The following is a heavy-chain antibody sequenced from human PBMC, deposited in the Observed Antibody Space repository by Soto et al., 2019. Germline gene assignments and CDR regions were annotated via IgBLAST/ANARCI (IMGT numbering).Heavy chain of an antibody. CDR1: GFMFTRST. CDR2: ITSASDYI. V-gene: IGHV3-21*01. CDR3: ARVGTGSSTPLDI. J-gene: IGHJ3*02. D-gene: IGHD3-9*01. Sequence: GGSLRLSCVASGFMFTRSTMNWVRQAPGKGLEWVSSITSASDYIFYADSVKGRFTISRDNAKNSLYLQMNSLRAEHTAVYYCARVGTGSSTPLDIWGQGTMVTVSS.